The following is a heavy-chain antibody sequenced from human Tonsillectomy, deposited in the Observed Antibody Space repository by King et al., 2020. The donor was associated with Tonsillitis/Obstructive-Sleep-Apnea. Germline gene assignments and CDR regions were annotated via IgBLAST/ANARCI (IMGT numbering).Heavy chain of an antibody. Sequence: QLVQSGPEVKRPGASVKVSCKVSGYTVTEVSIHWVRQAPGKGLEWMGGFDPENGETVYAQRFQGRVSMTEDTTTDTAYMEVSSLRSEDTAKYYCAAGHLLLEYWGQGTLVSVSS. D-gene: IGHD2-15*01. J-gene: IGHJ4*02. CDR2: FDPENGET. V-gene: IGHV1-24*01. CDR3: AAGHLLLEY. CDR1: GYTVTEVS.